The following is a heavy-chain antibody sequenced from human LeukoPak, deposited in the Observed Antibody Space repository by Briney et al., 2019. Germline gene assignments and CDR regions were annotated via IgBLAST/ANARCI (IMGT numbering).Heavy chain of an antibody. Sequence: GGSLRLSCAAXGXXFXSXAXXXXXXAXGXGLVXVSTISGSGDDTFYADSVKGRFTISRDNSKNTLYLQMDSLRAEDTAVYYCARGGYGHGWSFDYWGQETLVTVSS. V-gene: IGHV3-23*01. D-gene: IGHD6-19*01. CDR1: GXXFXSXA. J-gene: IGHJ4*02. CDR2: ISGSGDDT. CDR3: ARGGYGHGWSFDY.